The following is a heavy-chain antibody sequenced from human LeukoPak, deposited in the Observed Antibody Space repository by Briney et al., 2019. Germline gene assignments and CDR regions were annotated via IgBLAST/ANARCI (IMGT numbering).Heavy chain of an antibody. CDR3: ARHNCDSSGEFDY. V-gene: IGHV4-59*08. CDR1: GGSISSYY. D-gene: IGHD3-22*01. J-gene: IGHJ4*02. CDR2: IYYSGST. Sequence: SATLSLTCTVSGGSISSYYWSWIRQPPGKGLEWIGYIYYSGSTNYNPSLKSRVTISVDTSKNQFSLKLSSVTAADTAVYYWARHNCDSSGEFDYWGQGTLVTVSS.